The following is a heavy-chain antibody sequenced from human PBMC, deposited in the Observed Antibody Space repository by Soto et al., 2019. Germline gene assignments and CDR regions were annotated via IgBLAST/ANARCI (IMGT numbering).Heavy chain of an antibody. Sequence: QVQLVESGGGVVQPGRSLRLSCAASGFTFSSYGMHWVRQAPGKGLEWVAVISYDGSNKYYADSVKGRFTIFRDNSKNTLYLQMNSLRAEDTAVYYCAKDHGLLWFGELLETYYYYYGMDVWGQGTTVTVSS. CDR2: ISYDGSNK. CDR1: GFTFSSYG. V-gene: IGHV3-30*18. CDR3: AKDHGLLWFGELLETYYYYYGMDV. D-gene: IGHD3-10*01. J-gene: IGHJ6*02.